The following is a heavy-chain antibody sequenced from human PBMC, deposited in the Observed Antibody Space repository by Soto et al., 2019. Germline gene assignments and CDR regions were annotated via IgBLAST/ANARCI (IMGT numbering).Heavy chain of an antibody. V-gene: IGHV1-2*02. J-gene: IGHJ4*02. CDR1: GYTFNAYY. CDR2: INPNSGDT. Sequence: ASVNVSCKASGYTFNAYYIHCVRQAPGQGLEWVGRINPNSGDTTYTQKFEGRVNMTRDTSISTAYLELTGLRSDDTAIYYCARDPRALYNFEYWGKGNMVTVSS. CDR3: ARDPRALYNFEY. D-gene: IGHD3-16*01.